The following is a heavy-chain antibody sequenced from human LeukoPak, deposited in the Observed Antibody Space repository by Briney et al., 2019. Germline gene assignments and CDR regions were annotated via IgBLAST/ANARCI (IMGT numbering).Heavy chain of an antibody. Sequence: ASVKVSCKASGYTFTGYYMHWVRQAPGQGLEWTGWINPNSGGTNYAQKFQGRVTMTRDTSISTAYMELSRLRSDDTAVYYCARDPAFYCSGGSCYPYWGQGTLVTVSS. CDR2: INPNSGGT. CDR1: GYTFTGYY. J-gene: IGHJ4*02. D-gene: IGHD2-15*01. V-gene: IGHV1-2*02. CDR3: ARDPAFYCSGGSCYPY.